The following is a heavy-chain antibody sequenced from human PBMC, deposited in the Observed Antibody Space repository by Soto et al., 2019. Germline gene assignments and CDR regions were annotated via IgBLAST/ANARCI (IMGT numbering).Heavy chain of an antibody. D-gene: IGHD3-16*02. Sequence: VQLQESGPGLVKPSQTLSLTCTVSGFSINSGDYYWSWIRQPPGKGLEWIGYIYYTGSTYSNPPIKSRVTISLDTSNSEFTLRLDSVTAEDTDIYYRAGSYRYQGWFDPWGQGTLDTVSS. CDR3: AGSYRYQGWFDP. J-gene: IGHJ5*02. CDR1: GFSINSGDYY. CDR2: IYYTGST. V-gene: IGHV4-30-4*01.